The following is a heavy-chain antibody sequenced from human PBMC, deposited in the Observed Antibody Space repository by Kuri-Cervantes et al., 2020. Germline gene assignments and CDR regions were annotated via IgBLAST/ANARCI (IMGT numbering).Heavy chain of an antibody. Sequence: GGSLRLSCATSEFMFSNYAMSWVRQAPGKGLEWVSGISGSGGSKYYADSVKDRFTISRDNPQKTVFLQMDSLRVEDTAVYYCAKANSGSYFETSDYWGQGTLVTVSS. CDR2: ISGSGGSK. D-gene: IGHD1-26*01. J-gene: IGHJ4*02. V-gene: IGHV3-23*01. CDR3: AKANSGSYFETSDY. CDR1: EFMFSNYA.